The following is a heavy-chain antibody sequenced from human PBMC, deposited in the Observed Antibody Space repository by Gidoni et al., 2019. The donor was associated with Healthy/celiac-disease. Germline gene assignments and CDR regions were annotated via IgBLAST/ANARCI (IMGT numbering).Heavy chain of an antibody. Sequence: EVQLVVSGRGVVQPGRSLRFSCTASGFTLDDEAMPWVRQAPGKGLEWVSGIRWNSGSIGYADSVKGRFTISRDNAKNSLYLPMNSLRAEDTALYYCARDNQGYCSSTSCYARPRYYFMDVWGKGTTVTVSS. J-gene: IGHJ6*03. D-gene: IGHD2-2*01. CDR1: GFTLDDEA. CDR3: ARDNQGYCSSTSCYARPRYYFMDV. V-gene: IGHV3-9*01. CDR2: IRWNSGSI.